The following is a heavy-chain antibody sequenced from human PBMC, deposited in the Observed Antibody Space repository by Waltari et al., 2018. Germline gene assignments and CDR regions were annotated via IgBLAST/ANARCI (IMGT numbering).Heavy chain of an antibody. V-gene: IGHV1-69*02. Sequence: QVQLVQSGAEVKKPGSSVKVSCKASGGTFSSYTISWVRQAPGQGLEWMGRIIPILGIVNYAQKFQGRVTITADKSTSTAYMELSSLRSEDTAVYYCASQMTTVVEYYFDYWGQGTLVTVSS. D-gene: IGHD4-17*01. CDR1: GGTFSSYT. CDR2: IIPILGIV. J-gene: IGHJ4*02. CDR3: ASQMTTVVEYYFDY.